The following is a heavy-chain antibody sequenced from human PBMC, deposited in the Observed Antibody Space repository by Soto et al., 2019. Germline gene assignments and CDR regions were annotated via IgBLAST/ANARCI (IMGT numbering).Heavy chain of an antibody. CDR2: ISGSGGST. J-gene: IGHJ4*02. Sequence: GGSLRLSCAASGFTFSSYAMSWVRQAPGKGLEWVSAISGSGGSTYYADSVKGRFTISRDNSKNTLYLQMNSLRAEDTAVYYCAKEGGLVVVVAATIDYWGQGTLVTVSS. CDR3: AKEGGLVVVVAATIDY. V-gene: IGHV3-23*01. CDR1: GFTFSSYA. D-gene: IGHD2-15*01.